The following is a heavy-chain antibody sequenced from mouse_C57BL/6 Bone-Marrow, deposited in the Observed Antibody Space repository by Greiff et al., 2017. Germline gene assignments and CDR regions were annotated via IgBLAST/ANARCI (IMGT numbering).Heavy chain of an antibody. D-gene: IGHD2-3*01. CDR2: INPGSGGT. V-gene: IGHV1-54*01. Sequence: QVQLQQSGAELVRPGTSVKVSCKASGYAFTNYLIEWVKQRPGQGLEWIGVINPGSGGTNYNEKFKGKATLTADKSSSTAYMQLSSLTSEDSAVYFCARDGYYDLWFAYWGQGTLVTVSA. CDR3: ARDGYYDLWFAY. CDR1: GYAFTNYL. J-gene: IGHJ3*01.